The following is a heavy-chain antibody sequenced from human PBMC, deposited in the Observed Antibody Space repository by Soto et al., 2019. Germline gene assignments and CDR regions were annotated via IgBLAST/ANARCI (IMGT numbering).Heavy chain of an antibody. CDR3: PISPDRGGRTKFIY. J-gene: IGHJ4*02. D-gene: IGHD3-16*01. CDR1: GFTFDDNA. Sequence: GGSLRLSCAVSGFTFDDNAMHWVRQAPEKGLEWVSGINWKSDIGYADSVKGRFTISRDNAENSLYLQMNSLRAEDTALYYCPISPDRGGRTKFIYWGQGTQVTVSS. CDR2: INWKSDI. V-gene: IGHV3-9*01.